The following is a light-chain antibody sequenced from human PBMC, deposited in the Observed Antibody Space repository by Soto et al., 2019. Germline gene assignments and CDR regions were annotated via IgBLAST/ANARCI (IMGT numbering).Light chain of an antibody. CDR2: GAS. Sequence: EKVMTQSPAILSVSPGEGASLSCRAGQSISNNLAWYQQKPCQAPRLLIYGASTRATGNPARFSGSGSGIEFTLTISSLQSEDFAVYYCQQYNFWPYTFGQGTRLDI. V-gene: IGKV3-15*01. CDR1: QSISNN. CDR3: QQYNFWPYT. J-gene: IGKJ2*01.